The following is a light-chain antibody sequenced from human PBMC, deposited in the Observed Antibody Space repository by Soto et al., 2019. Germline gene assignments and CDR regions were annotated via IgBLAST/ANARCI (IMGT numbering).Light chain of an antibody. Sequence: DIELTQSTSFLSASIGDRVTFTCRASQGISSFLAWYQHTPGKAPKLLTYAASTLQSGVPSRFSGSGSGREFTLTISSLQPEDFATYYCQQLSGYPWTFGQGTKVDIK. CDR3: QQLSGYPWT. CDR2: AAS. CDR1: QGISSF. V-gene: IGKV1-9*01. J-gene: IGKJ1*01.